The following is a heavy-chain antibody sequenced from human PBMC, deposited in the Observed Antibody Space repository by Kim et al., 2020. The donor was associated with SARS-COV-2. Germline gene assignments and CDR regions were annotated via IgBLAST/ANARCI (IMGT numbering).Heavy chain of an antibody. Sequence: ASVKVSCKASGYTFTSYHIHWVRQAPGQGLEWMAILNPNGGSSTYAQTFKGRVSTTTDTSTSTVFMELSSLRSDDTALYYCARSRYSSGGYFFDHWGQEPWSPSP. D-gene: IGHD3-10*01. CDR1: GYTFTSYH. J-gene: IGHJ4*01. CDR2: LNPNGGSS. CDR3: ARSRYSSGGYFFDH. V-gene: IGHV1-46*01.